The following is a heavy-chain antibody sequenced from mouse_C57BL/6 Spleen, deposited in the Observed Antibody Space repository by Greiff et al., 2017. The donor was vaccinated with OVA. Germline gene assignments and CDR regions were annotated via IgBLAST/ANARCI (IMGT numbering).Heavy chain of an antibody. Sequence: DVQLQQPGGGLVQPGGSLKLSCEASGFDFSRYWMRWVRRAPGQGLEWIGEINPDSGSINYNPKLKDKVTIAIDKAKNTPYLQISKVISEDTAVYYCARVRYWNSDVWGTGTTLTVSS. V-gene: IGHV4-1*01. CDR1: GFDFSRYW. CDR3: ARVRYWNSDV. CDR2: INPDSGSI. J-gene: IGHJ1*03.